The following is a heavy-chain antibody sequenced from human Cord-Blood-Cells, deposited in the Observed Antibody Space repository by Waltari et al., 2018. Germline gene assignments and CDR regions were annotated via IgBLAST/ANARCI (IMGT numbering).Heavy chain of an antibody. V-gene: IGHV1-8*01. J-gene: IGHJ4*02. CDR3: ARGGYSGYDFDY. Sequence: QVQLVHSGAEVKKPGAPVKLSCKASGYTFTSYDIKWVRQATGKGLEWMGWMNPNSGNTGYAQKFQGRVTMTRNTSISTAYMELSSLRSEDTAVYYCARGGYSGYDFDYWGQGTLVTVSS. D-gene: IGHD5-12*01. CDR2: MNPNSGNT. CDR1: GYTFTSYD.